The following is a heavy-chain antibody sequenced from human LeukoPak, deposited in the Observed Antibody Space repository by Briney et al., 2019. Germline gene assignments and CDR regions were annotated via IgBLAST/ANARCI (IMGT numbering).Heavy chain of an antibody. CDR3: VTNIAGAVDI. D-gene: IGHD1-1*01. CDR1: GFTFSAYA. Sequence: PGGSLRLSCSASGFTFSAYAMHWVRQAPGKGLEHVSIVSADGVSTYYAVSVKGRFTISRDNSKSTVYLQVGSLRGEDMAMYYCVTNIAGAVDIWGQGTNVTVSS. J-gene: IGHJ3*02. CDR2: VSADGVST. V-gene: IGHV3-64*02.